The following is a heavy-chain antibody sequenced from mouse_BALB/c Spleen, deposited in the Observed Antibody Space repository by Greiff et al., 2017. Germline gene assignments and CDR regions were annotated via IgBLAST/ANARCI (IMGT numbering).Heavy chain of an antibody. V-gene: IGHV5-17*02. Sequence: EVHLVESGGGLVQPGGSRKLSCAASGFTFSSFVMHWVRQAPEKGLEWVAYISSGSSTIYYADTVKGRFTISRDNPKNTLFMQMTSLRSEDTAMYYCARSLLRDYYFDYWGQGTTLTVSS. CDR1: GFTFSSFV. D-gene: IGHD1-2*01. J-gene: IGHJ2*01. CDR2: ISSGSSTI. CDR3: ARSLLRDYYFDY.